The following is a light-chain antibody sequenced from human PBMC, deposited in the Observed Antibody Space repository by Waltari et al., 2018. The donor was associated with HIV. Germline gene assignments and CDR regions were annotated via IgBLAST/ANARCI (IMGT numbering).Light chain of an antibody. CDR2: GAS. CDR1: QSVRSGY. J-gene: IGKJ2*01. V-gene: IGKV3-20*01. Sequence: EIVLTQSPGTLSLSPGERATLSCRASQSVRSGYLAWYQQKPGQAPRALIYGASSRATGIPDRFSGSGSGTDFTLTISRLEPEDFAVYYCQQYGNSPPYTFGQGTKLEIK. CDR3: QQYGNSPPYT.